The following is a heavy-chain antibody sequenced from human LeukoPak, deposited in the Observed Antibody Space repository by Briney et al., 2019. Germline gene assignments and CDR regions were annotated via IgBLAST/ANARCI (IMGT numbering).Heavy chain of an antibody. CDR1: VDSVSSNNAA. CDR2: TYYRSKWYN. D-gene: IGHD2-15*01. Sequence: SQTHSLTYGISVDSVSSNNAAWKSIRQTPSRVLELLERTYYRSKWYNDYALSVENRITINPDASKNPFSLQLNSVTPEDTAVYYCAREVVAGDDAFDIWGQGTMVTVSS. CDR3: AREVVAGDDAFDI. J-gene: IGHJ3*02. V-gene: IGHV6-1*01.